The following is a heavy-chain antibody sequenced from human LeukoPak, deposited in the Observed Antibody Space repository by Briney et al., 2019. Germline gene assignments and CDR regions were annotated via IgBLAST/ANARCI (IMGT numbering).Heavy chain of an antibody. D-gene: IGHD1-1*01. V-gene: IGHV3-53*01. CDR1: GLTVSSSY. Sequence: GGSLRLSCAASGLTVSSSYMSWVRQAPGKGLEWVSIIYNDGSTYYADSMKGRFTISRDNSKNTLYLQVNSLRAEDTAMYYCARATRRGDFDYWGQGTLVTVSS. CDR2: IYNDGST. CDR3: ARATRRGDFDY. J-gene: IGHJ4*02.